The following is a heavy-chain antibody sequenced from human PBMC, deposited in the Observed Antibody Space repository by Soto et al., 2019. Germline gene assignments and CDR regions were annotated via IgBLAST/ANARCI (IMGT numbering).Heavy chain of an antibody. Sequence: PGGSLRLSCAASGFTFSSYWMSWVRQAPGKGLEWVANIKQDGSEKYYVDSVKGRFTISRDNAKNSLYLQMNSLRAEDTAVYYCARVNFDWLFNYYYYGMDVWGQGTTVTVSS. CDR2: IKQDGSEK. CDR3: ARVNFDWLFNYYYYGMDV. J-gene: IGHJ6*02. CDR1: GFTFSSYW. D-gene: IGHD3-9*01. V-gene: IGHV3-7*03.